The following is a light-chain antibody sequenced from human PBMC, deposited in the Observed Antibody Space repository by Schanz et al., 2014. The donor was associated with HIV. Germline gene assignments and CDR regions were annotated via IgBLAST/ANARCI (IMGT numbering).Light chain of an antibody. Sequence: EIVLTQSPATLSLSPGERATLSCRASQSVSSYLAWYQQKPGQAPRLLIYGASTRVTGIPARFSGSGSGTEFTLTISSLQSEDFAVYYCQQYNNWPAWTFGQGTKVEIK. CDR1: QSVSSY. CDR2: GAS. V-gene: IGKV3D-15*01. J-gene: IGKJ1*01. CDR3: QQYNNWPAWT.